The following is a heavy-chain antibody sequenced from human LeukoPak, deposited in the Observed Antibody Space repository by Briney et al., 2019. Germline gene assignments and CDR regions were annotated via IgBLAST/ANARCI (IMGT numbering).Heavy chain of an antibody. J-gene: IGHJ5*02. D-gene: IGHD5-12*01. Sequence: SETLSLTCAVYGGSFSGYYWSWIRQPPGKGLEGIGEINHSGSTNYKPSLKSRVTISVDTSKNQFSLRLSSVTAADTAVYYCARGHREIGGYGGGWFDPWGQGTLVTVSS. CDR3: ARGHREIGGYGGGWFDP. CDR2: INHSGST. V-gene: IGHV4-34*01. CDR1: GGSFSGYY.